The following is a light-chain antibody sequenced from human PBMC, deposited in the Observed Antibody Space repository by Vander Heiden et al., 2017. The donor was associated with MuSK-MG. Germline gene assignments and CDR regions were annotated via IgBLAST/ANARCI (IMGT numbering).Light chain of an antibody. Sequence: NFMLTRPHSVPESPGKTVPLSCTRSSGSIASNYVQWYQQRPGSSPTTVIYEDDQRPSGVPDRFSGSIDSSSNSASLTISGLKTSDEADYYCQSFDDNTVIFGGGTKLTVL. CDR1: SGSIASNY. CDR2: EDD. V-gene: IGLV6-57*01. J-gene: IGLJ2*01. CDR3: QSFDDNTVI.